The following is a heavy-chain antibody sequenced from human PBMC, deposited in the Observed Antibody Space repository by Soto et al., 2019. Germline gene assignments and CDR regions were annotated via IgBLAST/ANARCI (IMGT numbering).Heavy chain of an antibody. Sequence: GGSVKVSCKASGYTFNSYAMHWVRQAPGQRLEWMGWINAGNGNTKYSQKFQGRVTITRDTSASTAYMELSSLRSEDTAVYYCARELGDSGSYPTPLDYWGQGTLVTVSS. D-gene: IGHD1-26*01. CDR1: GYTFNSYA. V-gene: IGHV1-3*01. J-gene: IGHJ4*02. CDR2: INAGNGNT. CDR3: ARELGDSGSYPTPLDY.